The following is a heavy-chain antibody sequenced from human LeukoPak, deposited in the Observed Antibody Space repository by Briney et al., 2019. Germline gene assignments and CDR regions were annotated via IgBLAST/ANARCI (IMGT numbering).Heavy chain of an antibody. CDR3: ASPSSSWAFDY. Sequence: ASVKVSCKASGYTFTSYGISWVRQAPGQGLEWMGGIIPIFGTANYAQKFQGRVTITADESTSTAYMELSSLRSEDTAVYHCASPSSSWAFDYWGQGTLVTVSS. CDR1: GYTFTSYG. D-gene: IGHD6-13*01. J-gene: IGHJ4*02. CDR2: IIPIFGTA. V-gene: IGHV1-69*13.